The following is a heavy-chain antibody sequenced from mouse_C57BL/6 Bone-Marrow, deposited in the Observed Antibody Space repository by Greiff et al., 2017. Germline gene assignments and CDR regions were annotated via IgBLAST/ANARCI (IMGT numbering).Heavy chain of an antibody. CDR3: ARSYDYGEYTMDY. V-gene: IGHV1-64*01. CDR1: GYTFTNYW. CDR2: MHPNGGSP. Sequence: QVQLQQPGAELVKPGASVKLSCKASGYTFTNYWMHWVKQRPGQGLEWIGMMHPNGGSPDYNEKFKSEATLSVDKSSRTAYMELSSLTSEDSAVYYCARSYDYGEYTMDYWGQGTSVTVSS. J-gene: IGHJ4*01. D-gene: IGHD2-4*01.